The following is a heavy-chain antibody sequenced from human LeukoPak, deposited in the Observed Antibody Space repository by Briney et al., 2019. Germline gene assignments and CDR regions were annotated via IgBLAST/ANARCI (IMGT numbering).Heavy chain of an antibody. V-gene: IGHV3-15*01. CDR2: IKSKTDGGTT. CDR3: TTAVVGCSGGSCYVADY. Sequence: PGGSLRLSCAASGFTFSNAWMSWVRQAPGKGLEWVGRIKSKTDGGTTDYAAPVKGRFTISRDDSKNTLYLQMNSLKTEDTAVYYCTTAVVGCSGGSCYVADYWGQGTLVTVSS. CDR1: GFTFSNAW. D-gene: IGHD2-15*01. J-gene: IGHJ4*02.